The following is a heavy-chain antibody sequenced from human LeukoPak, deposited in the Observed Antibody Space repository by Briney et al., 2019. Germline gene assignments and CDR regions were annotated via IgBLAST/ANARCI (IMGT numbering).Heavy chain of an antibody. CDR3: ARSPTLRGGRGGYYFDL. J-gene: IGHJ4*02. D-gene: IGHD2-15*01. CDR2: IIPMFGSA. V-gene: IGHV1-69*05. CDR1: GGTFSSYA. Sequence: ASVKVSCKASGGTFSSYAISWVRQAPGQGLEWMGGIIPMFGSANYAQKFQDRVKITTDESTTTVYMELSSLRSEDTAVHFCARSPTLRGGRGGYYFDLWGQGTLVSVSS.